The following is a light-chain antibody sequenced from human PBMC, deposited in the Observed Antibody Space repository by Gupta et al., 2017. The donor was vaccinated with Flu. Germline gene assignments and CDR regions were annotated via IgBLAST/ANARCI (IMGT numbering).Light chain of an antibody. CDR1: QGIGND. CDR3: LQHKSYSLT. Sequence: DIQMTQSPSSLSASVGDRVTITCRASQGIGNDLGWFQQKPGKAPKRLIYGASSLQSGVPSRFSGSGSGTEFTLTISSLQPEDFATYYCLQHKSYSLTFGGGTKVDIK. J-gene: IGKJ4*01. V-gene: IGKV1-17*01. CDR2: GAS.